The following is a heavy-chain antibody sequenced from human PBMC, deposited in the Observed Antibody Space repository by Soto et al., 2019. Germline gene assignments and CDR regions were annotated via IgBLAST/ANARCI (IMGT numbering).Heavy chain of an antibody. Sequence: WTWIRQHPGTGPEWIGYIYYSGSAYYNPSLKSRVTISVDTSRSQFSLKLSSVTAADTAVYYCARTFYYGSGTSDYWGQGTLVTVSS. V-gene: IGHV4-31*02. J-gene: IGHJ4*02. CDR3: ARTFYYGSGTSDY. CDR2: IYYSGSA. D-gene: IGHD3-10*01.